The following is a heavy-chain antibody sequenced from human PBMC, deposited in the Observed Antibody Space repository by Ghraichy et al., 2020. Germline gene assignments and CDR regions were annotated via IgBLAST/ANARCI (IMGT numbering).Heavy chain of an antibody. CDR3: ATANY. Sequence: GGSLRLSCEASGFSFSSYSMHWVRQAPGKGLEWVSSITSIGNYMYYAESVRGRFIVSRDNVKNALYLQMSGLSADDTAIYYCATANYWGQGALVTVSS. J-gene: IGHJ4*02. D-gene: IGHD2-8*01. CDR1: GFSFSSYS. CDR2: ITSIGNYM. V-gene: IGHV3-21*01.